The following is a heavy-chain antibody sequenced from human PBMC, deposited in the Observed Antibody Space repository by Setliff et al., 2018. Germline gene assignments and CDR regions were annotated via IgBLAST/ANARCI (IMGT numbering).Heavy chain of an antibody. Sequence: ASVKVSCKTSGYTFISYGISWVRQAPGQGLEWMGWISGYNGNTDYAQNFQGRVTMTTDTSTSTAYMELRSLRSDDTAIYYCARDTYNPNWYGDRSFEYWGQGTLVTVSS. CDR2: ISGYNGNT. J-gene: IGHJ4*02. D-gene: IGHD1-1*01. V-gene: IGHV1-18*01. CDR3: ARDTYNPNWYGDRSFEY. CDR1: GYTFISYG.